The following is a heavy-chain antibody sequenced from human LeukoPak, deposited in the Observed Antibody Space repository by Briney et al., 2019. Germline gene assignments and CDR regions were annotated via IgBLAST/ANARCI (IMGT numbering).Heavy chain of an antibody. V-gene: IGHV1/OR15-3*02. J-gene: IGHJ4*02. CDR3: ARDLGSGSLHY. Sequence: ASVRVSCKASGYTFSDYGINWVRQAPGQRLEWMGWINTGNGNTKYSQKFQGRVTITRDTSASTAYIELSSLRSEDTAVYYCARDLGSGSLHYWGQGTLVTVSS. D-gene: IGHD1-26*01. CDR2: INTGNGNT. CDR1: GYTFSDYG.